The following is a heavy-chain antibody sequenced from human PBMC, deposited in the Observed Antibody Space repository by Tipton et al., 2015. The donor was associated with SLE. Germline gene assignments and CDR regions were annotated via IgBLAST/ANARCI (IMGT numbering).Heavy chain of an antibody. Sequence: TLSLTCTVSGGSMSTYYWSWIRQPPGKGLEWIGYIYHSGSTNYNPSLRSRVTISVDTSKNQLSLQLSSVPTADTAVYYCARGDPQGLEPFDYWGQGTLVTVSS. CDR1: GGSMSTYY. V-gene: IGHV4-59*01. J-gene: IGHJ4*02. CDR2: IYHSGST. CDR3: ARGDPQGLEPFDY. D-gene: IGHD1-1*01.